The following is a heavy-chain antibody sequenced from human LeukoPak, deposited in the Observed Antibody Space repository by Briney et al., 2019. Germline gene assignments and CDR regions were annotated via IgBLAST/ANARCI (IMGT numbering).Heavy chain of an antibody. V-gene: IGHV4-4*02. CDR2: IYHSGST. CDR1: GGSISSSNW. D-gene: IGHD5-18*01. Sequence: SGTLSLTCAVSGGSISSSNWWSWVRQPPGKGLEWIGEIYHSGSTNYNPSLKSRVTISVDKSKNQFSLKLSSVTAADTAAYYCASNVDTAIPFDYWGQGTLVTVSS. CDR3: ASNVDTAIPFDY. J-gene: IGHJ4*02.